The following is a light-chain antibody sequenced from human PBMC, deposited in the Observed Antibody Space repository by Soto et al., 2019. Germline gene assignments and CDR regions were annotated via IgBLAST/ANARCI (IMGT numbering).Light chain of an antibody. V-gene: IGLV2-23*02. Sequence: QSVLTQPASVSGSPGQSITISCTGTSSDVGSYNLVSWYQQHPGKAPKFMIYGVTKRPSGVSNRFSGSKSGNTASLTISGLQAEDEADYYCCSCAGSNTYVFGTGTKVTVL. J-gene: IGLJ1*01. CDR1: SSDVGSYNL. CDR2: GVT. CDR3: CSCAGSNTYV.